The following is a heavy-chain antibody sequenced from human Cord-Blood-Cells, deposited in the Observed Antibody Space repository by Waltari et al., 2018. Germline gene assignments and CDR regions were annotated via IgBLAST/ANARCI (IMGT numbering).Heavy chain of an antibody. Sequence: QVQLVQSGAEVKKPGASVKVSCKASGFPFTSYDINWVRQATGQGFEWMGWMNPNSGNTGYAQKVQGRVTMTRNTSISTAYMELSSLRSEDTAVYYCARDYSNYFAFDIWGQGTMVTVSS. CDR3: ARDYSNYFAFDI. CDR1: GFPFTSYD. D-gene: IGHD4-4*01. J-gene: IGHJ3*02. V-gene: IGHV1-8*01. CDR2: MNPNSGNT.